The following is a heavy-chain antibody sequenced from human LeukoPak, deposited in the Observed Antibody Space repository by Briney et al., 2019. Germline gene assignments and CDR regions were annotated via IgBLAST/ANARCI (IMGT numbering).Heavy chain of an antibody. V-gene: IGHV4-59*01. D-gene: IGHD6-13*01. CDR1: GGSISSYH. J-gene: IGHJ5*02. Sequence: SETLSLTCTVSGGSISSYHWSWIRQPPGKGLEWIGYIYYGGSTNYYPSLKSRVTISVDTSKNQFSLKLSSVTAADTAVYYCARGMAAAGKFDPWGQGTLVTVSS. CDR3: ARGMAAAGKFDP. CDR2: IYYGGST.